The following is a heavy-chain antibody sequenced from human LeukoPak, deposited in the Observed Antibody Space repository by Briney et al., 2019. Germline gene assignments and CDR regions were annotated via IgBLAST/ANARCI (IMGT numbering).Heavy chain of an antibody. CDR2: IYTSGST. CDR3: ARIGMRSARFDY. J-gene: IGHJ4*02. D-gene: IGHD3-3*01. V-gene: IGHV4-61*02. Sequence: PSQTLSLTCTVSGGSISSGSYYWSWIRQPAGKGLEWIGRIYTSGSTNYNPSLKSRVTISVDTSKNQFSLKLSSVTAADTAVYYCARIGMRSARFDYWGQGTLVTASS. CDR1: GGSISSGSYY.